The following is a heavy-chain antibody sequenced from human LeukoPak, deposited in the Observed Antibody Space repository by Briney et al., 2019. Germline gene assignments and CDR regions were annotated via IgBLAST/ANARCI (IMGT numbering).Heavy chain of an antibody. CDR2: ITYGSDTI. V-gene: IGHV3-48*04. J-gene: IGHJ4*02. Sequence: GGSLRLSCVASGFYFGGHAMHWLRQAPGKGLEWVAYITYGSDTIFYADSVKGRFTVSRDNAKNSLYLQMNSLRAEDTAVYYCAGEGGDNIWGNDFDYWGQGTLVTVSS. CDR3: AGEGGDNIWGNDFDY. CDR1: GFYFGGHA. D-gene: IGHD3-16*01.